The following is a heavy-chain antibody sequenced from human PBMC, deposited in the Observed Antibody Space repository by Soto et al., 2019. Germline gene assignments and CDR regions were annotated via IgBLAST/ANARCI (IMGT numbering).Heavy chain of an antibody. Sequence: QVQLVQSGAEVKKPGASVRISCRTSGYTFTSYAITWLRHAPGQRLEWMGWINGGNGDTKYSQKFQDRLSITRDTSATTVSVGLSSLTSEDTAIYYCARGPLSLYSADFRWGQGTLVTVSS. CDR3: ARGPLSLYSADFR. J-gene: IGHJ4*02. V-gene: IGHV1-3*01. CDR2: INGGNGDT. CDR1: GYTFTSYA. D-gene: IGHD1-26*01.